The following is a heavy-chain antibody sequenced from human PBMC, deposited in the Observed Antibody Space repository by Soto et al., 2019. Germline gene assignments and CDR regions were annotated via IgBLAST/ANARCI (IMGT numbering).Heavy chain of an antibody. CDR3: AKEVQVHTPAFVY. Sequence: QVQLVQSGAEMKKPGSSVKVSCQSSGGTFNTYAMNWVRQAPGQGPEWMGDISPMFGAANYAPKFQGRVTNTAEESTGTSYKPLSSLTAEDTALYFRAKEVQVHTPAFVYWGQGTLVTVSS. J-gene: IGHJ4*02. CDR1: GGTFNTYA. D-gene: IGHD3-10*01. V-gene: IGHV1-69*01. CDR2: ISPMFGAA.